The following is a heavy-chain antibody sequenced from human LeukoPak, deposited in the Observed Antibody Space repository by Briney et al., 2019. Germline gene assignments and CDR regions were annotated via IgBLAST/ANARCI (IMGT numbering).Heavy chain of an antibody. CDR2: IWYDGSNK. CDR3: AGDGGSSWYWFDP. J-gene: IGHJ5*02. V-gene: IGHV3-33*01. CDR1: GFTFSSYG. D-gene: IGHD6-13*01. Sequence: PGGSLRLSCAASGFTFSSYGMHWVRQAPGKGLEWVAVIWYDGSNKYYADSVKGRFTISRDNSKNTLYLQMNSLRAEDTAVYYCAGDGGSSWYWFDPWGQGTLVTVSS.